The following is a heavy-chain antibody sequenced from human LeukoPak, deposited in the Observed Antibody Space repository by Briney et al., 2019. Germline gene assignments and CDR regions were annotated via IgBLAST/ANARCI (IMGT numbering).Heavy chain of an antibody. Sequence: ASVKVSCKASGYTFTGYYMHWVRQAPGQGLEWMGWINPNSGGTNYAQKFQGRVTMTRDTSISTAYMGLSRLRSDDTAVYYCARDRAMGTNWFDPWGQGTLVTVSS. V-gene: IGHV1-2*02. CDR1: GYTFTGYY. J-gene: IGHJ5*02. CDR2: INPNSGGT. D-gene: IGHD5-18*01. CDR3: ARDRAMGTNWFDP.